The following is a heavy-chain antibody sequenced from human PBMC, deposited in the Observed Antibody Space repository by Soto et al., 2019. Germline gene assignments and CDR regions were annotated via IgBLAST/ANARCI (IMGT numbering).Heavy chain of an antibody. CDR2: IYYSGST. Sequence: QVQLQESGTGLVKPSQTLSLTCTVSGGSISSGTYLWTWFRQHPEMGMEWIVYIYYSGSTYYNPSLNSRVTISVDTFKNKFSLRLSSVSAADTAVYYCAREMKYYDTSGDSDFDCWGQGTLVTVSS. CDR1: GGSISSGTYL. J-gene: IGHJ4*02. D-gene: IGHD3-22*01. CDR3: AREMKYYDTSGDSDFDC. V-gene: IGHV4-31*03.